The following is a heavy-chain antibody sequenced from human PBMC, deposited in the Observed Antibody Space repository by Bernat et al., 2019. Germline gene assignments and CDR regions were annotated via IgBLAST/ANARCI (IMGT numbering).Heavy chain of an antibody. CDR1: GFSLSTSGVG. CDR2: IYWDDDK. J-gene: IGHJ4*02. CDR3: AHKGPQPGRYGDYFDY. D-gene: IGHD4-17*01. V-gene: IGHV2-5*02. Sequence: QITLKESGPTLVKPTQTLTLTCTFSGFSLSTSGVGVGWIRQPPGKALEWLALIYWDDDKRYSPTLKSRLTITKDTSKNQVVMTMTNMDPVDTATSYCAHKGPQPGRYGDYFDYWGQGTLVTVSS.